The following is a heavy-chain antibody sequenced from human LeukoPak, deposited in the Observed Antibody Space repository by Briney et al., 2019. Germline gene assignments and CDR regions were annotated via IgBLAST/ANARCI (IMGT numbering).Heavy chain of an antibody. CDR2: INSDGSST. V-gene: IGHV3-74*01. J-gene: IGHJ4*02. Sequence: GGSLRLSCAASGFTFSSYWMHWVRQAPGKGLVWVSRINSDGSSTSYADSVKGRFTISRDNAKNTLYLQMNSLRAEDTAVYYCAARYLDSSGYYVDYWGQGTLVTVSS. D-gene: IGHD3-22*01. CDR1: GFTFSSYW. CDR3: AARYLDSSGYYVDY.